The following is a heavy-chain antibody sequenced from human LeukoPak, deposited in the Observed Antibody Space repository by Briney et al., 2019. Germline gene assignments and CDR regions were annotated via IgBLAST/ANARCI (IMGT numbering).Heavy chain of an antibody. J-gene: IGHJ4*02. Sequence: PGGSLRLSCAASGFTGSSNYMSGVRQAPGKGLGWGSVIYSCGSTYYADYLKGRFTISRDNSKNTLYLEMNSLRAEDTAVYYCARAGGSGSYNFDYWGQGTLVTVSS. D-gene: IGHD3-10*01. CDR1: GFTGSSNY. CDR3: ARAGGSGSYNFDY. CDR2: IYSCGST. V-gene: IGHV3-53*01.